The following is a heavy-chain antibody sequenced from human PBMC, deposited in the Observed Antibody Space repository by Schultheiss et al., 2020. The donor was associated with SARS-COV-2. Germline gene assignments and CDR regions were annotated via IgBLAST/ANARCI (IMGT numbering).Heavy chain of an antibody. J-gene: IGHJ6*02. V-gene: IGHV1-2*02. CDR3: ARRILQLWPQYYYYGMDV. CDR1: GYTFTGYY. D-gene: IGHD5-18*01. CDR2: INPNSGGT. Sequence: ASVKVSCKASGYTFTGYYMHWVRQAPGQGLEWMGWINPNSGGTNYAQKFQGRVTMTRDTSISTAYMELSRLRSDDTAVYYCARRILQLWPQYYYYGMDVWGQGTTVTVSS.